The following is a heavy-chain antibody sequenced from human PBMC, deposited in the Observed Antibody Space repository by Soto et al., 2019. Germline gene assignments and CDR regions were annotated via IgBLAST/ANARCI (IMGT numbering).Heavy chain of an antibody. D-gene: IGHD6-6*01. CDR2: INPNSGGT. Sequence: ASVKVSCKASGYTFTGYYMHWVRQAPGQGLEWMGWINPNSGGTNYAQKFQGRVAMTRDTSISTAYMELSRLRSDDTAVYYCARDIYSSSSGYWFDPWGQGTLVTVSS. J-gene: IGHJ5*02. CDR3: ARDIYSSSSGYWFDP. V-gene: IGHV1-2*02. CDR1: GYTFTGYY.